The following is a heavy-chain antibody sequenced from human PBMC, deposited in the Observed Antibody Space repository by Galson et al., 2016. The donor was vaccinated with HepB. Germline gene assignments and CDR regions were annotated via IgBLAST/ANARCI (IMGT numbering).Heavy chain of an antibody. J-gene: IGHJ6*02. D-gene: IGHD6-13*01. V-gene: IGHV2-70*01. CDR3: ARQMFSSSSRYGMDV. CDR1: GFSLSTPGMC. CDR2: IHWDDDK. Sequence: PALVKPTQTLTLTCTFSGFSLSTPGMCVSWIRQPPGKALEWLALIHWDDDKYYSTSLKTRLTISKDTSKNQVVLTLTNMDPVDTATYYCARQMFSSSSRYGMDVWGQGTTCTVSS.